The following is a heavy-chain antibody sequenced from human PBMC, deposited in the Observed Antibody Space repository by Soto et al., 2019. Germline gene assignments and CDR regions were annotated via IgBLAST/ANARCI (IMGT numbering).Heavy chain of an antibody. CDR2: VYHTGST. J-gene: IGHJ4*02. D-gene: IGHD6-13*01. CDR1: GVSSDNYY. CDR3: ARRTDPTKCIAP. V-gene: IGHV4-59*01. Sequence: SGTLALTCTLSGVSSDNYYCTLMLQPPGRGLEWIGYVYHTGSTNYNPSLKGRVTISIDTSKNQFSMKLSAVTAADTAVYYCARRTDPTKCIAPWGQGALVTVSS.